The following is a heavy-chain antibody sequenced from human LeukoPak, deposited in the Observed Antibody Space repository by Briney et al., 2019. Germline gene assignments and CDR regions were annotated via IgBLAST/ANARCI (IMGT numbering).Heavy chain of an antibody. J-gene: IGHJ4*02. V-gene: IGHV3-23*01. CDR3: AKDLGFQLPSYYFDY. Sequence: PGGSLRLSCAASGFTFSNYAMSWVRQAPGKGPEWVSAISGSGGSTYYADSVKGRFTISRDKSKKTLHLQMNSLRVEDTAVYYCAKDLGFQLPSYYFDYWGQGTLVTVSS. D-gene: IGHD2-2*01. CDR2: ISGSGGST. CDR1: GFTFSNYA.